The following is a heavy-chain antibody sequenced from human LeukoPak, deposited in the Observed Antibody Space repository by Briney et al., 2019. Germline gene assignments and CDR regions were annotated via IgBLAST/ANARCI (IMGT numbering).Heavy chain of an antibody. CDR1: GYTFTSYG. Sequence: ASVKVSCKASGYTFTSYGISWVRQAPGQGLEWMGWISAYNGNTNYAQKFQGRVTMTRDTSISTAYMELSRLRSDDTAVYYCARMYYYDSSACLLLDYWGQGTLVTVSS. D-gene: IGHD3-22*01. CDR3: ARMYYYDSSACLLLDY. J-gene: IGHJ4*02. V-gene: IGHV1-18*01. CDR2: ISAYNGNT.